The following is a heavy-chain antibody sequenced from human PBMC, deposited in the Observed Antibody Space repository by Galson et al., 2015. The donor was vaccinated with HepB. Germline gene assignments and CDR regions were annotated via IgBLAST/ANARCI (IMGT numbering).Heavy chain of an antibody. J-gene: IGHJ4*02. CDR2: ISAKNGNT. V-gene: IGHV1-18*01. CDR3: ARESMPGPWGDY. CDR1: GYTFSTYG. Sequence: SVKVSCKASGYTFSTYGISWVRQAPGQGLEWMGWISAKNGNTRYAQKLQDRVTMTTDTSTSTAYMELRSLGSDDTAMYYCARESMPGPWGDYWGQGTLVTVSS. D-gene: IGHD7-27*01.